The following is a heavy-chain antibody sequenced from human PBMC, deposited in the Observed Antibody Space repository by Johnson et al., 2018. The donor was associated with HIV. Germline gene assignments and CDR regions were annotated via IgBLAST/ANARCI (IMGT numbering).Heavy chain of an antibody. D-gene: IGHD3-22*01. CDR2: ISSSGSTI. CDR3: ARDGDSSSGYQPDAFDI. J-gene: IGHJ3*02. Sequence: QVQLMESGGGLVKPGGSLRLSCAASGFSFSDYYMSWIRQAPGKGLEWVSYISSSGSTIYYADFVKGRFTISRDNAKKSLYLQMSSLRADDTALYYCARDGDSSSGYQPDAFDIWGQGTMVTVSS. CDR1: GFSFSDYY. V-gene: IGHV3-11*04.